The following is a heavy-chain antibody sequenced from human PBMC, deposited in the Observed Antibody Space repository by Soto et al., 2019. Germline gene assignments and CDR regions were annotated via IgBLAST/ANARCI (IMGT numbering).Heavy chain of an antibody. CDR2: IKSSGGDT. CDR1: GFTFSSYA. J-gene: IGHJ4*01. V-gene: IGHV3-23*01. D-gene: IGHD6-6*01. CDR3: ARGWMTSSSVIIY. Sequence: GGSLRLSCAASGFTFSSYAMSWVRQAPGKGLVWVSGIKSSGGDTNYADSVKGRFTISRDNAKDTLYLQMNSLRAEDTAVYYCARGWMTSSSVIIYWGQGILVTVSS.